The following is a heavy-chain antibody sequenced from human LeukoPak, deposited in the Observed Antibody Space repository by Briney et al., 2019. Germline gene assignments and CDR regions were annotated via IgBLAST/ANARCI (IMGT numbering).Heavy chain of an antibody. CDR1: GFTFSSYW. D-gene: IGHD1-26*01. J-gene: IGHJ4*02. CDR2: IKQDGGEK. Sequence: PGGSPRLSCAASGFTFSSYWMSWVRQAPGKGLEWVANIKQDGGEKYYVDSVKGRFTISRDNAKNSLFLQMNSLRAEDTAVYYCTRLGGSYYTYWGQGTLVTVSS. CDR3: TRLGGSYYTY. V-gene: IGHV3-7*01.